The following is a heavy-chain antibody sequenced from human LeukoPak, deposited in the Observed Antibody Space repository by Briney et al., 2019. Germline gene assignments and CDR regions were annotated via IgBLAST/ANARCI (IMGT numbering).Heavy chain of an antibody. CDR1: GFTFSSYA. V-gene: IGHV3-30*02. D-gene: IGHD5-12*01. J-gene: IGHJ3*02. CDR2: IRYDGNNK. Sequence: GGSLRLSCAASGFTFSSYAMHWVRQAPGKGLEWVAFIRYDGNNKYSADSVRGRFTISRGNSKNTLYLQMNSLRAEDTAVYYCAKGRGYSGLKDAFDIWGQGTMVTVSS. CDR3: AKGRGYSGLKDAFDI.